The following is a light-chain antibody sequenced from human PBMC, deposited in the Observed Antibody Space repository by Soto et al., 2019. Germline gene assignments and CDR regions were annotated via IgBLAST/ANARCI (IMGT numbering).Light chain of an antibody. CDR1: QSISSN. J-gene: IGKJ1*01. Sequence: EIVLTQSPGTLSLSPGVRATLSFRASQSISSNLAWYQQKPGQAPRLVIYGASTSATGIPARFSGSGPGTEFTLTISSLQSEDFAIYYCQQYNKWPRTFGQGTKVDIK. V-gene: IGKV3-15*01. CDR2: GAS. CDR3: QQYNKWPRT.